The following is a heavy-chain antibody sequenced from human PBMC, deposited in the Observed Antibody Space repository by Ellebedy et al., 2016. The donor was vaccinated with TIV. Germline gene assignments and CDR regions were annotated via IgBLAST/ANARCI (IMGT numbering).Heavy chain of an antibody. V-gene: IGHV4-59*12. D-gene: IGHD3-22*01. J-gene: IGHJ2*01. CDR1: VGSISNYY. Sequence: SETLSLTCTVSVGSISNYYWSWIRQPAGRGLEWIGYIYYSGSTNYNPSHKSRVSISVDTSKNQFSLKLSSVTAEDTAVYYCARDQGYYDTRWYFDHWGRGTLVTVSS. CDR3: ARDQGYYDTRWYFDH. CDR2: IYYSGST.